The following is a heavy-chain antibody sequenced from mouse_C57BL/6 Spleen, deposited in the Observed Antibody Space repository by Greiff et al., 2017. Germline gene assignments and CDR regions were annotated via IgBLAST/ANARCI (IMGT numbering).Heavy chain of an antibody. CDR2: IYPGSGNT. J-gene: IGHJ4*01. Sequence: QVQLQQSGAELVRPGASVKLSCKASGYTFTDYYINWVKQRPGQGLEWIARIYPGSGNTYYNEKFKGKATLTAEKSSSTAYMQLSSLTSEDSAVYFCARSRYAMDYWGQGTSVTVSS. CDR3: ARSRYAMDY. V-gene: IGHV1-76*01. CDR1: GYTFTDYY.